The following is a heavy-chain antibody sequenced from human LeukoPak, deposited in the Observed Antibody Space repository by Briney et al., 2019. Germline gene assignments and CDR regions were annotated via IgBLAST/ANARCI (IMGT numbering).Heavy chain of an antibody. V-gene: IGHV3-30-3*01. CDR2: ISYDGSNK. J-gene: IGHJ4*02. Sequence: GRSLRLSCAASGFTFSSYAMHWVRQAPGKGLEWVAVISYDGSNKYYADSVEGRFTISRDNSKNTLYLQMNSLRAEDTAVYYCATSSSYDWGQGTLVTVSS. D-gene: IGHD6-13*01. CDR1: GFTFSSYA. CDR3: ATSSSYD.